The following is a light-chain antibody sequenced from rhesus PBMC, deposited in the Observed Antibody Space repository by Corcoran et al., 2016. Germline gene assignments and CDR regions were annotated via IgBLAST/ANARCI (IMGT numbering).Light chain of an antibody. CDR1: QGISNW. CDR2: RAS. J-gene: IGKJ4*01. Sequence: DIKMTQSPSSLSASVGDRVTITCRASQGISNWLAWYQQKPGKAPKILIYRASNLETGVPSRLSGIGSVTDFAITIISLQPEDIATYYYQQHDNSPLTFGGGTKVEIK. CDR3: QQHDNSPLT. V-gene: IGKV1-69*01.